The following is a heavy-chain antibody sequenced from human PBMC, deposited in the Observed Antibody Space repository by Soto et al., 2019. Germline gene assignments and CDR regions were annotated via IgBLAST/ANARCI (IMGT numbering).Heavy chain of an antibody. Sequence: GESLKISCKGSGYSFTSNWIGWVRQMPGKGLEWMGIIYPGDSDTRYSPSFQGQVTISADKSISTTYLQWSSLQASDTAMYYCARPYCSSTSCYAGYWGQGTLVTVSS. J-gene: IGHJ4*02. V-gene: IGHV5-51*01. D-gene: IGHD2-2*01. CDR3: ARPYCSSTSCYAGY. CDR2: IYPGDSDT. CDR1: GYSFTSNW.